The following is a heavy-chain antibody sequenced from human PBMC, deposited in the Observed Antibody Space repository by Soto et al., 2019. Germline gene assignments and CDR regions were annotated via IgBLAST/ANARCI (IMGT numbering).Heavy chain of an antibody. J-gene: IGHJ4*02. V-gene: IGHV1-46*01. CDR1: GYTFTSYD. CDR2: INPSGGST. D-gene: IGHD6-6*01. Sequence: ASVKVSCKASGYTFTSYDINWVRQATGQGLEWMGRINPSGGSTSYAQKFQGRVTMTRDTSTSTVYMELSSLRSEDTAVYYCARAGSSSPHDYWGQGTLVTVSS. CDR3: ARAGSSSPHDY.